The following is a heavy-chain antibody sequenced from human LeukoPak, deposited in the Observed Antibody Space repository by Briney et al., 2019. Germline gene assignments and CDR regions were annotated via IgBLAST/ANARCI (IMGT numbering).Heavy chain of an antibody. Sequence: PSETLPLTCTVSGGSISSSSYYWGWIRQPPGKGLEWIGSIYYSGSTYYNPSLKSRVTISVDTSKNQFSLKLSSVTAADTAVYYCARLGYYVQIFDYWGQGTLVTVSS. CDR1: GGSISSSSYY. J-gene: IGHJ4*02. V-gene: IGHV4-39*01. CDR2: IYYSGST. CDR3: ARLGYYVQIFDY. D-gene: IGHD3-10*02.